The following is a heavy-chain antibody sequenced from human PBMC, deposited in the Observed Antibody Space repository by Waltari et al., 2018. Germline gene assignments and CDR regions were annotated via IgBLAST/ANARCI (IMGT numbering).Heavy chain of an antibody. Sequence: QVQLVQSGAEVKKPGASVKVSCKASGYTFTGYYMHWVRQAPGQVLEWMGWNNPNSGGTNDAQKFQGRVTMTRDTSISTAYMELSRLRSDDTAVYYCARLERRDGYNFYYWGQGTLVTVSS. V-gene: IGHV1-2*02. CDR3: ARLERRDGYNFYY. J-gene: IGHJ4*02. CDR1: GYTFTGYY. D-gene: IGHD1-1*01. CDR2: NNPNSGGT.